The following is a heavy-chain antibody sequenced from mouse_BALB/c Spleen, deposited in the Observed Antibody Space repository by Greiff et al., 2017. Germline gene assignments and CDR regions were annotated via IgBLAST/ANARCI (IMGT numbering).Heavy chain of an antibody. CDR1: GFTFSDYY. J-gene: IGHJ3*01. CDR3: ARVPAYYGTTAWFAY. Sequence: EVNVVESGGGLVKPGGSLKLSCAASGFTFSDYYMYWVRQTPEKRLEWVATISDGGSYTYYPDSVKGRFTISRDNAKNNLYLQMSSLKSEDTAMYYCARVPAYYGTTAWFAYWGQGTLVTVSA. V-gene: IGHV5-4*02. CDR2: ISDGGSYT. D-gene: IGHD1-1*01.